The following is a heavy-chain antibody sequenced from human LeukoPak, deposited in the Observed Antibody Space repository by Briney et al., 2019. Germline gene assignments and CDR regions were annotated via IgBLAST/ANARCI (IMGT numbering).Heavy chain of an antibody. D-gene: IGHD4-11*01. V-gene: IGHV3-7*01. CDR1: RFTFSSYW. J-gene: IGHJ6*02. CDR3: ARGPRGSHDYSGGMDV. Sequence: GGSLRLSCAASRFTFSSYWMRWVRQAPGKGLEWVANIKQDGSEKYYVDSVKGRFTISRDNAKNSLYLQMNSLRAEDTAVYYCARGPRGSHDYSGGMDVWGQGTTVTVSS. CDR2: IKQDGSEK.